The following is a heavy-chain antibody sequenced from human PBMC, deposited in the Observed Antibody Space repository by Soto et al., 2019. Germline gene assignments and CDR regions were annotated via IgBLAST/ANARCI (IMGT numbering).Heavy chain of an antibody. CDR2: AKRKAAGGAI. V-gene: IGHV3-15*01. CDR1: GITLDSAW. CDR3: TTGYGSDWYG. J-gene: IGHJ4*02. Sequence: EVQLVESGGGLVKPGESLTLSCAASGITLDSAWVNWVRQAPGKGLEWVAQAKRKAAGGAIDYAAPVQGRFIISRDDSKNMAYLQMNSLNIEDTALYYCTTGYGSDWYGWGQGTLVTVAS. D-gene: IGHD6-19*01.